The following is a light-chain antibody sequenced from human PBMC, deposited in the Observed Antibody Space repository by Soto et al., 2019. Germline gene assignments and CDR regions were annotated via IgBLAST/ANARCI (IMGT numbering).Light chain of an antibody. Sequence: QPVLTQVPSVSAAPGQKVTITCSGSNSNIGTNDVSWYQQLPGTAPKLLIYDNSKRPAGISDRFSGSKSGTSVTLGITGLQTGDEAEYYCGTWDSSLRGGVFGGGTKLTVL. CDR3: GTWDSSLRGGV. J-gene: IGLJ2*01. CDR2: DNS. V-gene: IGLV1-51*01. CDR1: NSNIGTND.